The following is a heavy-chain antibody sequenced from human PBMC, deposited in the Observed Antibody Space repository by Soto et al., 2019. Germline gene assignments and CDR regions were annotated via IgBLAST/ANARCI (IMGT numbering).Heavy chain of an antibody. V-gene: IGHV3-53*01. Sequence: GGSLRLSCAASGFTVSSNYMSWVRQAPGKGLEWVSVIYSGGSTYYADSVKGRFTISRDNSKNTLYLQMNSLRAEDTAVYYCARGHEMAAFLGYWGQGTLVTVSS. CDR1: GFTVSSNY. CDR3: ARGHEMAAFLGY. J-gene: IGHJ4*02. D-gene: IGHD3-3*01. CDR2: IYSGGST.